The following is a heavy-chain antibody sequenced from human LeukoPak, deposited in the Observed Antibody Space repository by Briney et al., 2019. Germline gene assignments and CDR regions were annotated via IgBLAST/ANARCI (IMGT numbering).Heavy chain of an antibody. CDR1: GFTVSSNY. V-gene: IGHV3-53*01. D-gene: IGHD3-10*01. CDR3: AREERGLDY. CDR2: IYSGDST. J-gene: IGHJ4*02. Sequence: PGGSLRLSCAASGFTVSSNYMSWVRQAQGKGLEWVSVIYSGDSTYYADSVKGRFTISRDNSKNTLYLQMNSLRADDTAVYYCAREERGLDYWGQGTLVTVSS.